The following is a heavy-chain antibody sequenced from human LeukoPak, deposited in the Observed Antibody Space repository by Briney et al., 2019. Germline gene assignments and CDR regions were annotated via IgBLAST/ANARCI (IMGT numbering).Heavy chain of an antibody. V-gene: IGHV1-2*02. CDR1: GYSFTGYY. CDR3: ARDVSEGNWGDY. Sequence: ASVKVSCKASGYSFTGYYLHWVRQAPGQGLEWMGWINPNNGGTNYAQKFKGRVTMSRDTSISLAYMELRSLTSDDTAVYYCARDVSEGNWGDYWGQGTLVTVSS. D-gene: IGHD3-16*01. CDR2: INPNNGGT. J-gene: IGHJ4*02.